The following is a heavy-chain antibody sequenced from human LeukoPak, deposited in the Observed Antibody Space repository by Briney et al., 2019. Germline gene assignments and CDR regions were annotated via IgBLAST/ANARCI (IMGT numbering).Heavy chain of an antibody. V-gene: IGHV3-74*01. J-gene: IGHJ5*01. Sequence: TGGSLRLSCAASGFTFSSYWIHWVRQVPGKGLVWVSRINSDGSTTNYADSVKGRFTISRDNAKNTLYLQMNSLRAEDTAVYYCARDWPPNWFDPWGQGTTVTVSS. CDR1: GFTFSSYW. CDR2: INSDGSTT. CDR3: ARDWPPNWFDP.